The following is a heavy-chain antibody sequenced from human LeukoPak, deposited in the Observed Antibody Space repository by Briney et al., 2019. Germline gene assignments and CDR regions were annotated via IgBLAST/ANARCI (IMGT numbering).Heavy chain of an antibody. Sequence: PGGSLRLSCAASGFTFTSYAMSWVRQAPGKGLEWVSAISGSGGSTYYADSVKGRFTISRDNTKNTVYLQMNSLRADDTAVYYCARDVGFIVGATPGAFDIWGQGTMVTVSS. J-gene: IGHJ3*02. CDR3: ARDVGFIVGATPGAFDI. V-gene: IGHV3-23*01. CDR2: ISGSGGST. CDR1: GFTFTSYA. D-gene: IGHD1-26*01.